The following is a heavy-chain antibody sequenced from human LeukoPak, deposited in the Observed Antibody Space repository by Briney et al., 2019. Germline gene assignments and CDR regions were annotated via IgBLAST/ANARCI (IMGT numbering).Heavy chain of an antibody. Sequence: SETLSLTCTVSGGSISSGGYYWSWIRQHPGKGLEWIGYIYYSGSTYYNPSLKSRVTISVDTSKNLFSLKLSSVTAADTAVYYCAKGGAAAAGIIWFDPWGQGTLVTVSS. CDR3: AKGGAAAAGIIWFDP. CDR2: IYYSGST. D-gene: IGHD6-13*01. V-gene: IGHV4-31*03. J-gene: IGHJ5*02. CDR1: GGSISSGGYY.